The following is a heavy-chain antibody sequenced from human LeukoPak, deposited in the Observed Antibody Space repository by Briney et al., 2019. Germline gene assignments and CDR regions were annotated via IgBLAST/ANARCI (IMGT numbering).Heavy chain of an antibody. Sequence: TSETLSLTCAVSGGSISSSNWWSWVRQPPGKGLEWIGEIYHSGSTNYNPSLKSRVTISVDKSKNQFSLKLSSVTAADTAVYYCATVLNYDSSGYYDYWGQGTLVTVSS. J-gene: IGHJ4*02. V-gene: IGHV4-4*02. D-gene: IGHD3-22*01. CDR3: ATVLNYDSSGYYDY. CDR2: IYHSGST. CDR1: GGSISSSNW.